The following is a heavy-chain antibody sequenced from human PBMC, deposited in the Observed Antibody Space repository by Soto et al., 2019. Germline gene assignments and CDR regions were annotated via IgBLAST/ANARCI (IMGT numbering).Heavy chain of an antibody. CDR2: ISSSSSYT. D-gene: IGHD2-2*01. Sequence: QVQLVESGGGLVKPGGSLRLSCAASGFTFSDYYMSWIRQAPGKGLEWVSYISSSSSYTNYADSVKGRFTISRDNAKNSLYLQMNSLRAEDTAVYYCARDPHCSSTSCRYYYYYGMDVWGQGTTVTVSS. J-gene: IGHJ6*02. CDR1: GFTFSDYY. CDR3: ARDPHCSSTSCRYYYYYGMDV. V-gene: IGHV3-11*06.